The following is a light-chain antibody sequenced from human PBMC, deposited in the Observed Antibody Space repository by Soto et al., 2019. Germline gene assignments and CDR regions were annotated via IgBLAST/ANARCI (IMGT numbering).Light chain of an antibody. Sequence: QSALTQPPSASGSPGQAVTISCTGTSSDVGGYDYVSWYQQHPGKAPKLMIYEVTIRPSGVSDRFSGSKSGNTASLTVSGLQAEDEADYYCSSYTGGNPSDVFGTGTKRTVL. CDR2: EVT. V-gene: IGLV2-8*01. J-gene: IGLJ1*01. CDR1: SSDVGGYDY. CDR3: SSYTGGNPSDV.